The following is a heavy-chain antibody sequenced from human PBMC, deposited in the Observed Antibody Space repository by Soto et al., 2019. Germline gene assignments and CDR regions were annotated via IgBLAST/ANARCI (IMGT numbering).Heavy chain of an antibody. Sequence: PGESLKISCKGSGYSFTSYWISWVRQMPGKGLEWMGRIDPSDSYTNYSPSFQGHVTISADKSISTAYLQWSSLKASDTAMYYCARMDIVLMVYAISHYYGMDVRGQGTTVTVSS. CDR1: GYSFTSYW. CDR2: IDPSDSYT. V-gene: IGHV5-10-1*01. CDR3: ARMDIVLMVYAISHYYGMDV. J-gene: IGHJ6*02. D-gene: IGHD2-8*01.